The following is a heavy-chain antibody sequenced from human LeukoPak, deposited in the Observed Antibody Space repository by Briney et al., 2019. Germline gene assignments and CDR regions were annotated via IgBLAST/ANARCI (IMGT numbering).Heavy chain of an antibody. CDR1: GGSISSYY. CDR2: IYYSGST. CDR3: ASETSSGWSQSVHY. V-gene: IGHV4-59*06. Sequence: PSETLSLTCTVSGGSISSYYWSWIRQPPGKGMEWIGYIYYSGSTYYNPSLKSRVTISVDTSKNQFSLKLSSVTAADTAVYYCASETSSGWSQSVHYWGQGTLVTVSS. D-gene: IGHD6-19*01. J-gene: IGHJ4*02.